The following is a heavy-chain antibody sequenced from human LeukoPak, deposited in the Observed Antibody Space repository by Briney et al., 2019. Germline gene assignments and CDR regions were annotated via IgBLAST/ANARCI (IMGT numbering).Heavy chain of an antibody. V-gene: IGHV3-23*01. Sequence: GGSLRLSCAASGFTFSSYAMSWVRQAPGKGLEWVSVISGSGVSTYYADSVKGRFTLSRDSSKNTLCLQMNSLRAEDTALYYCAKPPTWSSSGWYYFDYWGQGTLVTVSS. CDR2: ISGSGVST. D-gene: IGHD6-19*01. CDR1: GFTFSSYA. J-gene: IGHJ4*02. CDR3: AKPPTWSSSGWYYFDY.